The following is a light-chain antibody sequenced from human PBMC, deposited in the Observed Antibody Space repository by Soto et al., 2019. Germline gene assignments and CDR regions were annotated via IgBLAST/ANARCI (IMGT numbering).Light chain of an antibody. J-gene: IGKJ1*01. V-gene: IGKV3-11*01. CDR2: DAS. CDR1: QSVSSY. Sequence: EVMLTQSPGTLSLSPGERATLSCRASQSVSSYLAWYQQKPGQAPRLLIYDASNRATGIPARFSGSGPGTDFTLTISSLEPEDFAVYYCQQRSNWWTFSQGTKVDI. CDR3: QQRSNWWT.